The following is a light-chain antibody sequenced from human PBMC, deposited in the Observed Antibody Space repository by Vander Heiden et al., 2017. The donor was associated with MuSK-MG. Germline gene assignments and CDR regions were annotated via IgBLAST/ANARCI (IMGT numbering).Light chain of an antibody. CDR2: EAS. CDR3: QQSYSTPRT. CDR1: QSIRSY. J-gene: IGKJ1*01. V-gene: IGKV1-39*01. Sequence: DIQMTQFPSSLSASVGDRVTITCRASQSIRSYLNWYQQKPGKAPKVLIYEASSLQSGVPSRFSGSGSGTDFTLTISSLQPEDFATYYCQQSYSTPRTFGQGTKVEIK.